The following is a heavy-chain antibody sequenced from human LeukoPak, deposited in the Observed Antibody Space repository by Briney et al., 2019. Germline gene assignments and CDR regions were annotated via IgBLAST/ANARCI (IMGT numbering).Heavy chain of an antibody. Sequence: ASVTVSCKASGYTFTNYAVHWVRQAPGQRLEWMGWINAGNCNTEYSQNFQDRVTITRDTSATTAYMELSSLRSEDTAVYYCARGSYFYGSGSFMGSDYWGQGTLVTVSS. V-gene: IGHV1-3*01. D-gene: IGHD3-10*01. CDR1: GYTFTNYA. CDR2: INAGNCNT. J-gene: IGHJ4*02. CDR3: ARGSYFYGSGSFMGSDY.